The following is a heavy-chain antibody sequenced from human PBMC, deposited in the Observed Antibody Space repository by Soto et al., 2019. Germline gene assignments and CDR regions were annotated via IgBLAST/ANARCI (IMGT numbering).Heavy chain of an antibody. V-gene: IGHV4-30-4*01. CDR2: IYYSGST. D-gene: IGHD4-4*01. Sequence: SETLSLTCTVSGGSISTVDYYWSWIRQPPGKGLEWIGYIYYSGSTYYNPSLKSRLTLSIDASKNQFSLRLRSVTAADTAVYYCARSTGRYWGQGTLVTVSS. J-gene: IGHJ4*02. CDR3: ARSTGRY. CDR1: GGSISTVDYY.